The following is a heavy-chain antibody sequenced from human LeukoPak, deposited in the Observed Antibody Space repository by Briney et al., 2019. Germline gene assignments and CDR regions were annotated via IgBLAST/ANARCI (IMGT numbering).Heavy chain of an antibody. Sequence: SETVSLTCTVSGGSISSSSYYWGWIRQPPGKGLEWIGSIYYSGSTYYNPSLKSRVTISVDTSKNQFSLKLSPVTAADTVMDYCARHTAMASHNWGQGTLVTVSS. V-gene: IGHV4-39*01. J-gene: IGHJ4*01. CDR3: ARHTAMASHN. CDR2: IYYSGST. CDR1: GGSISSSSYY. D-gene: IGHD5-18*01.